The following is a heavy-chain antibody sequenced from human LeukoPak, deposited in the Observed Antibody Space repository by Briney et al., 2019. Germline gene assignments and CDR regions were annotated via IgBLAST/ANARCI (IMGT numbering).Heavy chain of an antibody. J-gene: IGHJ5*02. CDR1: GFTFSSYD. D-gene: IGHD6-13*01. Sequence: GGSLRLSCAASGFTFSSYDMHWVRQAPGKGLEWVAVISYDGSNKYYADSVKGRFTISRDNSKNTLYLQMNSLRAEDTAVYYCARGDKQLVFNRRKGGFDPWAREPWSPSPQ. CDR3: ARGDKQLVFNRRKGGFDP. V-gene: IGHV3-30*03. CDR2: ISYDGSNK.